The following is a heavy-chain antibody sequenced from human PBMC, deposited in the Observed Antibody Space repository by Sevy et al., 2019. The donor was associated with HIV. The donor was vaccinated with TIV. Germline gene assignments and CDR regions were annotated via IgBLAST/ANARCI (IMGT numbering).Heavy chain of an antibody. J-gene: IGHJ4*02. CDR1: GFTFSSHA. CDR2: ISYDGSSK. V-gene: IGHV3-30-3*01. D-gene: IGHD3-10*02. CDR3: ARDGGYSVNFLPSGY. Sequence: GGSLRLSCAASGFTFSSHAMHWVRQAPGKGLEWMAAISYDGSSKYCADSVKGRFTISRDDSKNTLYLQMSSLRAGDTAVYYCARDGGYSVNFLPSGYWGQGTLVTVSS.